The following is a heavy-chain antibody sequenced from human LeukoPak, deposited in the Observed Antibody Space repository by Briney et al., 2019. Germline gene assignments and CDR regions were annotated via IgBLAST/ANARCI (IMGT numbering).Heavy chain of an antibody. CDR3: VRVVYGYLDY. CDR1: GFTFSDYE. V-gene: IGHV3-48*03. J-gene: IGHJ4*02. Sequence: PGGSLRLSCAASGFTFSDYEMNWVRQAPGKGLERVSYISSTGSSIYYADSVKGRFTISRDNAKNSLYLQMNSLRAEDTAVYYCVRVVYGYLDYWGQGTLVTVSS. CDR2: ISSTGSSI. D-gene: IGHD5-18*01.